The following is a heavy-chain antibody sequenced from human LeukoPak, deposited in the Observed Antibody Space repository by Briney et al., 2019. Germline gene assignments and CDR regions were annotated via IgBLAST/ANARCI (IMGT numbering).Heavy chain of an antibody. V-gene: IGHV3-23*01. D-gene: IGHD3-10*01. J-gene: IGHJ4*02. Sequence: GGSLRLSCRVSGITFGNYDMSWVRQAPGKGLEWVSGVSGSGDSKYYVDSVEGRFTIYRGNSKNTLFLQMDILGAEDTAVYYCAKGGMSMIRGGAFDYWGQGSRVTVSS. CDR2: VSGSGDSK. CDR1: GITFGNYD. CDR3: AKGGMSMIRGGAFDY.